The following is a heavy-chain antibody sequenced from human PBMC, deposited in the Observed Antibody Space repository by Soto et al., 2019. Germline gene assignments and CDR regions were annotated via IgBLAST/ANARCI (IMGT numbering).Heavy chain of an antibody. J-gene: IGHJ6*02. V-gene: IGHV4-39*01. CDR3: ASTAHYDFWSGYYIGYYYYGMDV. CDR2: IYYSGST. Sequence: SETLSLTCTVYGGSISSSSYYWGWLRPPPGKGLEWIGSIYYSGSTYYHPPLKSRVTMSVDTSKNQFSLKLSSVTAADTAVYYCASTAHYDFWSGYYIGYYYYGMDVWGQGTTVT. D-gene: IGHD3-3*01. CDR1: GGSISSSSYY.